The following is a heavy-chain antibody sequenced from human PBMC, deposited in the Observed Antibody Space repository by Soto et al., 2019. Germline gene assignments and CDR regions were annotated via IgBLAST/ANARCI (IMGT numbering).Heavy chain of an antibody. CDR2: IGNKANTYTT. V-gene: IGHV3-72*01. J-gene: IGHJ4*02. CDR1: GFILSDHY. D-gene: IGHD5-12*01. CDR3: AIDVSRSDIVY. Sequence: GGSLRLSCADSGFILSDHYMDWVRQPPGKGLEWVGRIGNKANTYTTQYAASVKGRFTISRDDSKNSLYLQMNSLRTEDTAVYYCAIDVSRSDIVYWGQATLVSVS.